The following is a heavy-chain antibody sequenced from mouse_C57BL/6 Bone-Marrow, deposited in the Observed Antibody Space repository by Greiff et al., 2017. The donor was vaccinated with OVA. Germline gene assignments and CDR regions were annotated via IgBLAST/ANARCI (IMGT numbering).Heavy chain of an antibody. V-gene: IGHV14-1*01. CDR3: TKDSSGYYFDY. D-gene: IGHD3-2*02. CDR2: IDPEDGDT. Sequence: EVQLQQSGAELVRPGASVKLSCTASGSNIKDYYMHWVKQRPEQGLEWIGRIDPEDGDTEYAPKFQGKATMTADTSSNTAYLQLSSLTSEDTAVYYCTKDSSGYYFDYWGQGTTLTVSS. CDR1: GSNIKDYY. J-gene: IGHJ2*01.